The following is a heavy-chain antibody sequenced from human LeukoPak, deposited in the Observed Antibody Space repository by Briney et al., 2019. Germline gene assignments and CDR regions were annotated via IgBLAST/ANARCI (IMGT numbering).Heavy chain of an antibody. D-gene: IGHD2-15*01. CDR3: AGVLVY. CDR1: GGSFSGYY. J-gene: IGHJ4*02. CDR2: INHSGST. Sequence: PSETLSLTCAVYGGSFSGYYWSWIRQPPGKGLEWIGEINHSGSTNYNPSLKSRVTISVDTSKNQFSLKLSSVTAADTAVYYCAGVLVYWGQGTLVTVSS. V-gene: IGHV4-34*01.